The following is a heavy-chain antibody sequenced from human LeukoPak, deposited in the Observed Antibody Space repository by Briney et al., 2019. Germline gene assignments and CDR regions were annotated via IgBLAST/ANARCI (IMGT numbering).Heavy chain of an antibody. Sequence: GGSLRLSCAASGIAFNYYNMNWVRQAPGKGLEWVSAISGSGGGTYYADSVKGRFTISRDNSKNTLYLQMNSLRAEDTAVYYCAKDPWYYYDSSGYIDYWGQGTLVTVSS. CDR2: ISGSGGGT. CDR1: GIAFNYYN. D-gene: IGHD3-22*01. J-gene: IGHJ4*02. CDR3: AKDPWYYYDSSGYIDY. V-gene: IGHV3-23*01.